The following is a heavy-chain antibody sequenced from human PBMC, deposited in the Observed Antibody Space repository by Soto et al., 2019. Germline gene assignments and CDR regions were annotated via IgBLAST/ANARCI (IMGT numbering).Heavy chain of an antibody. CDR1: GGSISRGDYY. D-gene: IGHD4-17*01. CDR3: ARAYGGNSEGVGYAFDI. CDR2: SYYSGST. V-gene: IGHV4-30-4*01. Sequence: QVQLQESGPGLVKPSQTLSLTCTVSGGSISRGDYYWSWIRQPPGKGLECVGSSYYSGSTYYNPSLKSRVTISVDTSKNQSSLKLSLVTAADTAVYYWARAYGGNSEGVGYAFDIWGQGTMVAVSS. J-gene: IGHJ3*02.